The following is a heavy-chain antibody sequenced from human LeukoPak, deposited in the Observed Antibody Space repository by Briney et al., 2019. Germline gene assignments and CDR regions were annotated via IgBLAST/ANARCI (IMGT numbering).Heavy chain of an antibody. Sequence: GGSLRLSCAASGFTFSSYGMHWVRQAPGKGLEWVSYISSSSSTIYYADSVKGRFTISGDNSKNTLYLQMDSLRAEDTAVYYCARDQFLYSSSPRFDYWGQGTLVTVSS. CDR1: GFTFSSYG. J-gene: IGHJ4*02. CDR2: ISSSSSTI. CDR3: ARDQFLYSSSPRFDY. V-gene: IGHV3-48*01. D-gene: IGHD6-6*01.